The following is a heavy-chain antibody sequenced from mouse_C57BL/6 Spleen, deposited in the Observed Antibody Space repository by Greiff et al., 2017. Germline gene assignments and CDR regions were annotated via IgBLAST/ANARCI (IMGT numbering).Heavy chain of an antibody. CDR2: IDPSDSYT. Sequence: QVQLQQPGAELVMPGASVKLSCKASGYTFTSYWMYWVKQRPGQGLEWIGEIDPSDSYTNYNQKFKGKSTLTVDKSSSTAYMQLSSLTSEDSAVYYCARRGWLRAMDYWGQGTSVTVSS. V-gene: IGHV1-69*01. CDR3: ARRGWLRAMDY. D-gene: IGHD2-3*01. CDR1: GYTFTSYW. J-gene: IGHJ4*01.